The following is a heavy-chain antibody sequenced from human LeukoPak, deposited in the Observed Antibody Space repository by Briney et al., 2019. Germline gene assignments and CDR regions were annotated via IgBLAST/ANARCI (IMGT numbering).Heavy chain of an antibody. CDR1: GYTFVAYA. CDR3: ARGEEWDYYYYYYMDV. J-gene: IGHJ6*03. V-gene: IGHV1-2*02. CDR2: INPNSGGT. D-gene: IGHD3-3*01. Sequence: ASVKVSCKSSGYTFVAYAISWVRQAPGQGLEWMGWINPNSGGTNYAQKFQGRVTITRDTSISTAYMELSRLRSDDTAVYYCARGEEWDYYYYYYMDVWGKGTTVTVSS.